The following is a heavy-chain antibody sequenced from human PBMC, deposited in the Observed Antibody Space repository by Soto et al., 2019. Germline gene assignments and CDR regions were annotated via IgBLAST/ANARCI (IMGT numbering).Heavy chain of an antibody. D-gene: IGHD4-17*01. Sequence: SETLSLTCAVYGGSFSGYYWSWIRQPPGKGLEWIGEINHSGSTNYNPSLKSRVTISVDTSKNQFSLKLSSVTAADTAVYYCARSGYGEAPLDYYFDYWGQGTLVTVSS. V-gene: IGHV4-34*01. J-gene: IGHJ4*02. CDR1: GGSFSGYY. CDR2: INHSGST. CDR3: ARSGYGEAPLDYYFDY.